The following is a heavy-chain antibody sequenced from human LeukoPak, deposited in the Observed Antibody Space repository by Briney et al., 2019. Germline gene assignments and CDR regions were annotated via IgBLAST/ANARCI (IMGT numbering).Heavy chain of an antibody. V-gene: IGHV3-66*01. J-gene: IGHJ3*02. CDR1: GFTVSSNY. CDR2: IYSGGST. Sequence: GGSLRLSCAASGFTVSSNYMSWVRQAPGKGLEWVSVIYSGGSTYYADPVKGRFTISRDNSKNTLYLQMNSLRAEDTAVYYCARDSAWERNDAFDIWGQGTMVTVSS. CDR3: ARDSAWERNDAFDI. D-gene: IGHD1-26*01.